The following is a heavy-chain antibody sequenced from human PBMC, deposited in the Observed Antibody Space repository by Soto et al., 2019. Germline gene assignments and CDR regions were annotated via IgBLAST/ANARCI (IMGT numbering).Heavy chain of an antibody. CDR1: GFTFTSSA. Sequence: QMPLVQSGPEVKKPGTSVKVSCKASGFTFTSSAVQWVRQARGQRLEWIGWIVVGSGNTNYAQKFQERVTITRDMSTSTAYMELSSLRSEDTAVYYCAAALPQSPSSSSSWGSWGQGTLVTVSS. D-gene: IGHD6-13*01. CDR2: IVVGSGNT. J-gene: IGHJ4*02. CDR3: AAALPQSPSSSSSWGS. V-gene: IGHV1-58*01.